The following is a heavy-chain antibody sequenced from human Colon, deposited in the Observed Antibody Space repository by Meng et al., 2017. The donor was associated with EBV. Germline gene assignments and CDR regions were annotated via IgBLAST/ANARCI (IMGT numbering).Heavy chain of an antibody. CDR2: IYYSGST. Sequence: QVQLQGSAHRLVKPSHTLSLTCTVSGGSVSSGGYYWTWIRQHPGKGLEWFGHIYYSGSTFYNPSLKRRVIISIDTSKNQFSLNLRSVTAADTAVYYCARVSSGWDYFDYWGQGTLVTVSS. J-gene: IGHJ4*02. CDR3: ARVSSGWDYFDY. D-gene: IGHD6-19*01. V-gene: IGHV4-31*03. CDR1: GGSVSSGGYY.